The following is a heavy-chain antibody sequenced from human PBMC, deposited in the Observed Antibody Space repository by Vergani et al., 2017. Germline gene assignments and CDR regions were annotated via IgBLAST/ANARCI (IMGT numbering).Heavy chain of an antibody. J-gene: IGHJ4*02. D-gene: IGHD7-27*01. V-gene: IGHV3-21*01. CDR2: ISSSSSYI. CDR1: GFTFSSYS. CDR3: ARDLGLRGFDY. Sequence: EVQLVESGGGLVKPGGSLRLSCAASGFTFSSYSMNWVRQAPGKGLEWVSSISSSSSYINYADSVKGRFTISRDNAKISLYLQMNSLRAEDTAVYYCARDLGLRGFDYWGQGTLVTVSS.